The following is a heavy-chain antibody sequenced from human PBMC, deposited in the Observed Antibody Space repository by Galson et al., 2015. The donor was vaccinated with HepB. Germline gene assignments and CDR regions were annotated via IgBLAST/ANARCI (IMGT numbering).Heavy chain of an antibody. Sequence: SLRLSCAASGFTFSSYGMHWVRQAPGKGLEWVANIKQDGSEKYYADSVKGRFTVSRDNAKNSLYLQMNSLRAEDTALYYCARRYGDYEGRNFDYWGQGTLVTVSS. D-gene: IGHD4-17*01. CDR3: ARRYGDYEGRNFDY. CDR1: GFTFSSYG. CDR2: IKQDGSEK. V-gene: IGHV3-7*03. J-gene: IGHJ4*02.